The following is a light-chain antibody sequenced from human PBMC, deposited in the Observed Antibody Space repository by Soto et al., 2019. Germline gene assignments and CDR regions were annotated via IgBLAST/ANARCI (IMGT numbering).Light chain of an antibody. CDR3: QQYHSTPST. V-gene: IGKV4-1*01. CDR2: WAS. Sequence: DIVMTQSPDSLAVSLGERATINCKSSQSVYNSNGKNYLAWYQQKPGQPPKLLLYWASTRESGVPDRFSGSGSGTDFTLTISSLQAADVAVYYCQQYHSTPSTFGQGTKLEIK. J-gene: IGKJ2*01. CDR1: QSVYNSNGKNY.